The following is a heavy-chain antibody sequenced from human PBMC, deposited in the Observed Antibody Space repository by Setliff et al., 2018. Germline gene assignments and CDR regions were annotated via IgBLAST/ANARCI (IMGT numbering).Heavy chain of an antibody. V-gene: IGHV4-59*11. D-gene: IGHD6-13*01. CDR1: GGSISSHY. CDR3: ASARGPSGIAGRGNYNSMDV. J-gene: IGHJ6*03. CDR2: MYYNNAYT. Sequence: SETLSLTCTVSGGSISSHYWTWIRQPPGKGLEWIGYMYYNNAYTNYNPSLQSRVTISIDASKNQISLKLNAVTAADTAVYYCASARGPSGIAGRGNYNSMDVWGKGTTVTVS.